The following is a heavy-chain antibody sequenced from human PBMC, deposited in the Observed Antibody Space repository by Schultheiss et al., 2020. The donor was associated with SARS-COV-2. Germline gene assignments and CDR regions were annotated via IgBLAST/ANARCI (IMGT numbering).Heavy chain of an antibody. CDR1: GFTFSSYW. V-gene: IGHV3-74*01. CDR3: APSEWVYGDYDNDYGAMGADY. D-gene: IGHD4-17*01. J-gene: IGHJ4*02. CDR2: INSDGSST. Sequence: GGSLRLSCAASGFTFSSYWMHWVRQAPGKGLVWVSRINSDGSSTSYADSVKGRFTISRDNAKNTLYLQMNSLRAEDTAVYYCAPSEWVYGDYDNDYGAMGADYWGQGTLVTVSS.